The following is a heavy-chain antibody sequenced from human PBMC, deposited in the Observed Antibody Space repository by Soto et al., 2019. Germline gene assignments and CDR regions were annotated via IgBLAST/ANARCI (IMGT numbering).Heavy chain of an antibody. CDR3: GTGVSRWFGESAAPH. CDR1: GGTFSSYT. V-gene: IGHV1-69*02. D-gene: IGHD3-10*01. Sequence: GASVKVSCKASGGTFSSYTISWVRQAPGQGLEWMGRIIPILGIANYAQKFQGRVTITADKSTSTAYMELSSLRSEDTAVYFCGTGVSRWFGESAAPHWGPGTLVTVAS. CDR2: IIPILGIA. J-gene: IGHJ4*02.